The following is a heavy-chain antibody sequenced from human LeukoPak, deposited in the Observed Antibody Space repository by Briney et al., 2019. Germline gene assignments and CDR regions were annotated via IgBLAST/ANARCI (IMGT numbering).Heavy chain of an antibody. CDR2: IYTSGST. CDR3: ARHTEARPLDY. Sequence: SETLSLTCTASGGSISSYYWSWIRQPPGKGLEWIGYIYTSGSTNYNPSLKSRVTISIDTSKNQFSLKLSSVTAADTAVYYCARHTEARPLDYWGQGTLVTVSS. CDR1: GGSISSYY. J-gene: IGHJ4*02. V-gene: IGHV4-4*09. D-gene: IGHD6-6*01.